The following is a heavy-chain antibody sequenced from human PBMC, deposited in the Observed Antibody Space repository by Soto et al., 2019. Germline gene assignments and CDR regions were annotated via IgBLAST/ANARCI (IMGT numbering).Heavy chain of an antibody. CDR3: AKDPNTDSVGAFEF. CDR1: GFTFSHYS. D-gene: IGHD2-15*01. J-gene: IGHJ3*01. Sequence: GCLQRSCSASGFTFSHYSMSWVRQAPGKGLEWVSVVSGSGARTYYADSVKVRFTISRDNSKNTLSLQMNSLRAEDTAVYYCAKDPNTDSVGAFEFGGQGTMVTVS. CDR2: VSGSGART. V-gene: IGHV3-23*01.